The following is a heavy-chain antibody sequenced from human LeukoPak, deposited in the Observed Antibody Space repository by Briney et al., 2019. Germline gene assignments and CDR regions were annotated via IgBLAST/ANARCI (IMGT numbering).Heavy chain of an antibody. J-gene: IGHJ4*02. D-gene: IGHD4-17*01. CDR3: ARGPYGDYGVDY. Sequence: GGSLRLSCAASGFTFSSYSMNWVRQAPGKGLEWVSYISSSSSYTNYADSVKGRFTISRDNAKNSLYLQMNSLRAEDTAVYYCARGPYGDYGVDYWGQGTLVTVSS. V-gene: IGHV3-21*05. CDR1: GFTFSSYS. CDR2: ISSSSSYT.